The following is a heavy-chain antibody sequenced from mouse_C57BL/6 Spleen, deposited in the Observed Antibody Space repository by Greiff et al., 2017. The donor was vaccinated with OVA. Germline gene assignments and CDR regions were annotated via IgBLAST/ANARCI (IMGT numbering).Heavy chain of an antibody. CDR2: IHPNSGST. CDR1: GYTFTSYW. Sequence: QVQLKQPGAELVKPGASVKLSCKASGYTFTSYWMHWVKQRPGQGLEWIGMIHPNSGSTNYNEKFKSKATLTVDKSSSTAYMQLSSLTSEDSAVYYCARRLITTVVATDYWGQGTTLTVSS. V-gene: IGHV1-64*01. CDR3: ARRLITTVVATDY. D-gene: IGHD1-1*01. J-gene: IGHJ2*01.